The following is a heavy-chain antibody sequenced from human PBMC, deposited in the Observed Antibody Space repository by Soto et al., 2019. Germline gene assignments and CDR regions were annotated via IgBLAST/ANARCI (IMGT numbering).Heavy chain of an antibody. Sequence: GSLRLSCAASGFTFSSYAMSWVRQAPGKGLECVSAISGSGGSTYYADSVKGRFTISRDNSKNTLYLQMNSLRAEDTAVYYCAKDRLRYFDWLPPNDYWGQGTLVTVSS. J-gene: IGHJ4*02. CDR3: AKDRLRYFDWLPPNDY. D-gene: IGHD3-9*01. CDR1: GFTFSSYA. V-gene: IGHV3-23*01. CDR2: ISGSGGST.